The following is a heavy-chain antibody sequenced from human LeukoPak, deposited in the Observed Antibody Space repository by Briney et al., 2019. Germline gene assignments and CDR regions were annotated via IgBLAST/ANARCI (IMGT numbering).Heavy chain of an antibody. CDR1: GFTVSSNY. Sequence: PGGSLRLSCAASGFTVSSNYMSWVRQAPGKGLEWVSVIYSGGSTYYADSVKGRFTISRDNSKNTLYLQMNSLRAEDTAVYYCAGELWRYSYGGIDYWGQGTLVTVSS. J-gene: IGHJ4*02. CDR3: AGELWRYSYGGIDY. V-gene: IGHV3-66*01. CDR2: IYSGGST. D-gene: IGHD5-18*01.